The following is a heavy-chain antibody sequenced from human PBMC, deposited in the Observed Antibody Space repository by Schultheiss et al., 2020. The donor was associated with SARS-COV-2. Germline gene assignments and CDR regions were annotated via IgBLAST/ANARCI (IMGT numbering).Heavy chain of an antibody. D-gene: IGHD4-23*01. V-gene: IGHV3-30*07. Sequence: GGSLRLSCAASGFTFSSYAMHWVRQAPGKGLEWVAVISYDGSNKYYADSVKGRFTISRDNAKNSLYLQMNSLRAEDTAVYYCARITTVDFDYWGQGTLVTVSS. CDR3: ARITTVDFDY. CDR2: ISYDGSNK. CDR1: GFTFSSYA. J-gene: IGHJ4*02.